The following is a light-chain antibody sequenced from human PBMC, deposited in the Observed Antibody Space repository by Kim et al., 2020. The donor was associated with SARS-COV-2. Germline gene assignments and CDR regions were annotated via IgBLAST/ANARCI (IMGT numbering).Light chain of an antibody. Sequence: VSPGERATLSCRASQSVGDNLAWYQQKPGQAPRLLIYYASTRATGIPARFSDSGSGTEFTLTINSLQSEDFAVYYCQHYNNRPPYTFGQGTKLEI. CDR1: QSVGDN. CDR2: YAS. CDR3: QHYNNRPPYT. V-gene: IGKV3-15*01. J-gene: IGKJ2*01.